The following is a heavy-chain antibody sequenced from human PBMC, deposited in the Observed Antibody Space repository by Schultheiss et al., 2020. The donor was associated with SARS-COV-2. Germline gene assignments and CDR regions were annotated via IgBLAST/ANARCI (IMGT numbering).Heavy chain of an antibody. CDR1: GGTFSSYA. V-gene: IGHV1-18*01. Sequence: GESLKISCKASGGTFSSYAISWVRQAPGQGLEWMGWISAYNGNTNYAQKLQGRVTMTTDTSTSTAYMELRSLRSDDTAVYYCARGRATVHETYYAMDVWGQGTTVTVSS. J-gene: IGHJ6*02. CDR2: ISAYNGNT. D-gene: IGHD4-11*01. CDR3: ARGRATVHETYYAMDV.